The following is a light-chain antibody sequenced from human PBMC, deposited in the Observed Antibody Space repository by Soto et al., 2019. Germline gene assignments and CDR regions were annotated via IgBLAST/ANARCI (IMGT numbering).Light chain of an antibody. CDR2: GAS. J-gene: IGKJ1*01. V-gene: IGKV3-15*01. Sequence: EIVMTQSPATLSVSPGERATLSCRASQSVSSDLAWYQQKPDQAPRLLMYGASTRATGIPARFSGSGSGTEFTLTISSLQSEDFAVYYCQQYNDWPGTVGRGTKVEIK. CDR3: QQYNDWPGT. CDR1: QSVSSD.